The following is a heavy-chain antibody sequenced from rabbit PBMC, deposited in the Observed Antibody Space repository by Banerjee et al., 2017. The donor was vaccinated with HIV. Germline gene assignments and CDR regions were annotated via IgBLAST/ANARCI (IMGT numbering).Heavy chain of an antibody. CDR2: IYAGSSGST. Sequence: QSLEESGGDLVKPGASLTLTRTASGFSFSSSYYMCWVRQAPGKRPEWIACIYAGSSGSTYYASWAKGRFTISKTSSTTVTLQMTSLTAADTATYFCASGPLAYFKLWGPGTLVTVS. V-gene: IGHV1S40*01. D-gene: IGHD1-1*01. J-gene: IGHJ4*01. CDR1: GFSFSSSYY. CDR3: ASGPLAYFKL.